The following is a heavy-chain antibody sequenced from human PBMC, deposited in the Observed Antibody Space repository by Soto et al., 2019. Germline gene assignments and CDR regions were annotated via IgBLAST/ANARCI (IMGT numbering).Heavy chain of an antibody. CDR2: MNPKSGNT. V-gene: IGHV1-8*01. CDR3: ARPYTYYYDNSVYRNAFDI. CDR1: GYTFTNYD. Sequence: QVQLVQSGAEVKQPGASVKVSCKASGYTFTNYDINWVRQATGQGPEWMGWMNPKSGNTGYAQKFQGRVTMTRDTSISTAYMELSSLRSEDTAVYYCARPYTYYYDNSVYRNAFDIWGQGTMVTVPS. J-gene: IGHJ3*02. D-gene: IGHD3-22*01.